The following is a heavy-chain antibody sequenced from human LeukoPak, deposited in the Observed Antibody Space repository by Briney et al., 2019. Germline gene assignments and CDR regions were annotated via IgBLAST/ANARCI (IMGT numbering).Heavy chain of an antibody. D-gene: IGHD2-21*02. V-gene: IGHV4-61*02. CDR1: GGSISSGSYY. CDR2: IYTSGST. Sequence: SETLSLTCTVSGGSISSGSYYWSWIRQPAGKGLEWIGRIYTSGSTNYNPSLKSQVTISVDTSKNQFSLKLSSVTAADTAVYYCARDANLYLYCGGDCYSLPDAFDIWGQGTMVTVSS. CDR3: ARDANLYLYCGGDCYSLPDAFDI. J-gene: IGHJ3*02.